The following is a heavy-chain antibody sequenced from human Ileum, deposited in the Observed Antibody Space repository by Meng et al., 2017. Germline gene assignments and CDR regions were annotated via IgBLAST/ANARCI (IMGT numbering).Heavy chain of an antibody. V-gene: IGHV4-34*01. CDR2: IHYSGST. D-gene: IGHD1-26*01. J-gene: IGHJ4*02. Sequence: QLQLMQWGAGMLKPSETLSLTYNVYGDSFTDYYWNWIRQPPGKGLEWIGEIHYSGSTNYNPSLESRVTISEDTSQKQFSLRLSAVTAADTAVYYCARRIRGGSYLGWGQGTLVTVSS. CDR3: ARRIRGGSYLG. CDR1: GDSFTDYY.